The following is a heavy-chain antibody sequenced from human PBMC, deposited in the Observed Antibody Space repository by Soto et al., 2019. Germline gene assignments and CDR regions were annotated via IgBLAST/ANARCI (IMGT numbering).Heavy chain of an antibody. V-gene: IGHV1-69*13. D-gene: IGHD6-13*01. J-gene: IGHJ4*02. Sequence: SVEVSCKASGGPFSNYAFSCVRQAPGQGLEWMGGILPIFTTATYAPKFQDRVTITADESTRTVYMDLSSLRSEDTALYYCAKDIGFQQHLFVFDNWGQGTMVTVSS. CDR2: ILPIFTTA. CDR1: GGPFSNYA. CDR3: AKDIGFQQHLFVFDN.